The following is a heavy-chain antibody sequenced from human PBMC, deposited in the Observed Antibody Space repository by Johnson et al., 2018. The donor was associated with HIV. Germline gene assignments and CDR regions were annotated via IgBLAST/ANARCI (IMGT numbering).Heavy chain of an antibody. CDR1: EFTFSSYA. Sequence: QVQLVESGGGVVQPGRSLRLSCAASEFTFSSYAMHWVRQAPGKGLEWVAVISYDGSHKYYADSVKGRFTISRDNAKNTLYLQMNSLRTEDTAVYYCAKYRQQLVRSAFDIWGQGTMVTVSS. J-gene: IGHJ3*02. V-gene: IGHV3-30-3*02. CDR2: ISYDGSHK. D-gene: IGHD6-13*01. CDR3: AKYRQQLVRSAFDI.